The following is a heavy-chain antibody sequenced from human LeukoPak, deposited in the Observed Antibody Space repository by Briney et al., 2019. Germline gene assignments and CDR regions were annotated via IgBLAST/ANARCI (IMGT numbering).Heavy chain of an antibody. Sequence: SETLSLTCTVSGGSISSYYWSWIRQPPGKGLEWIGYIYYSGSTNYNPSHKSRVTISVDTFKNQFSLKLSSVTAADTAVYYCARDRGFLAAGGEIDYWGQGTLVTVSS. CDR1: GGSISSYY. V-gene: IGHV4-59*01. D-gene: IGHD3-10*01. J-gene: IGHJ4*02. CDR2: IYYSGST. CDR3: ARDRGFLAAGGEIDY.